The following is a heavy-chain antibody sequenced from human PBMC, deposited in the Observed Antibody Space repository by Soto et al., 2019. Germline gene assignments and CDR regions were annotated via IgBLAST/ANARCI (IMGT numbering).Heavy chain of an antibody. CDR2: IDPSASET. CDR3: ARRYNKGALDI. D-gene: IGHD4-4*01. V-gene: IGHV5-10-1*01. CDR1: GHNSATYW. Sequence: WAGLTSSCKGFGHNSATYWINLVPPIPWKKQDWLGRIDPSASETNYSPSLEGHVTLSVDKSISTAYLHWSSLKASDTAIYYCARRYNKGALDIWGQGTMVAVSS. J-gene: IGHJ3*02.